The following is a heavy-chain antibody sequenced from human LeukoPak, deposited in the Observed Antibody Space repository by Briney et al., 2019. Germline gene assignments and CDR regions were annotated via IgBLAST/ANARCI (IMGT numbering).Heavy chain of an antibody. Sequence: SETLSLTCAVYGGSFSGYYWSWIRQPPGKGLEWIGEINHSGSTNYNPSLKSRVTISVDKSKNQSSLKLSSVTAADTAVYYCATHRGYCSGGSCWGNAFDIWGQGTMVTVSS. CDR1: GGSFSGYY. CDR3: ATHRGYCSGGSCWGNAFDI. V-gene: IGHV4-34*01. D-gene: IGHD2-15*01. J-gene: IGHJ3*02. CDR2: INHSGST.